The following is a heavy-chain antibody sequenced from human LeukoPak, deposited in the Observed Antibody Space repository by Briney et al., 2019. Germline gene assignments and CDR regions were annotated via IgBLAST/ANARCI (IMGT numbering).Heavy chain of an antibody. D-gene: IGHD4-17*01. CDR1: GYTFTSYG. Sequence: GASVKVSCKASGYTFTSYGISWVRQAPGQGLEWMGWISAYNGNTNYAQKLQGKVTMTTDTSTGTAYMELRSLRSDDTAVYYCARTTVTMDWFDPWGQGTLVTVSS. CDR2: ISAYNGNT. J-gene: IGHJ5*02. V-gene: IGHV1-18*01. CDR3: ARTTVTMDWFDP.